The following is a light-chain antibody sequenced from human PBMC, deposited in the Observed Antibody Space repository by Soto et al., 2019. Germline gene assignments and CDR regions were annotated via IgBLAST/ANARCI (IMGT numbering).Light chain of an antibody. Sequence: EIVMTQSPATLSVSPGERATLSCRGSQSVSRKLAWYQQTRGQAPRLLMYGTSTRATGVPARFSGSGSGTEFTLTISNLQSEDFAIYYCRHYNNWPPETFGQGTKVDIK. CDR1: QSVSRK. J-gene: IGKJ1*01. CDR2: GTS. CDR3: RHYNNWPPET. V-gene: IGKV3-15*01.